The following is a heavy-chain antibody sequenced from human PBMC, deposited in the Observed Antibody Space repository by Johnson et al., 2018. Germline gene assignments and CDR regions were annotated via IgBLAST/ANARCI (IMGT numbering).Heavy chain of an antibody. CDR2: ISYDGSNK. CDR3: AKESGGGRDAFDS. D-gene: IGHD1-26*01. V-gene: IGHV3-30*18. Sequence: QVQLVESGGGVVQPGRSLRLSCAASGFTFSSYGMHWVRQAPGKGLAWVAVISYDGSNKYYADSLKGRFTISRDNSKNTLYLPMNSLRAEDTAVYYCAKESGGGRDAFDSWGQGTMVTVSS. CDR1: GFTFSSYG. J-gene: IGHJ3*02.